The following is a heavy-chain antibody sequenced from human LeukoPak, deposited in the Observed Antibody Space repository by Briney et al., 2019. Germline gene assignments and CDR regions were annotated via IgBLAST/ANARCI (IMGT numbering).Heavy chain of an antibody. CDR1: GGSISSYY. CDR2: IYYSGST. V-gene: IGHV4-59*01. J-gene: IGHJ4*02. CDR3: ARVADTAMDTGFDY. D-gene: IGHD5-18*01. Sequence: SETLSLTCTVSGGSISSYYWSWIRQPSGKGLEWIGYIYYSGSTNYNPSLKSRVTISVDTSKNQFSLKLSSVTAADTAVYYCARVADTAMDTGFDYWGQGALVTVSS.